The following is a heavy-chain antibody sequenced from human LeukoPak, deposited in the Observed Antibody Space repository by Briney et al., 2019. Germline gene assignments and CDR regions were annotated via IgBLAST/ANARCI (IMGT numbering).Heavy chain of an antibody. CDR1: GFTFSSYA. D-gene: IGHD3-22*01. V-gene: IGHV3-30*01. CDR2: ISYDGSNK. Sequence: PGGSLRLSCAASGFTFSSYAMHWVRQAPGKGLEWVAVISYDGSNKYYADSVKGRFTISRDNSKNTLYLQMNSLRAEDTALYHCAKSRSSGYSPFDYWGQGTLVTVSS. J-gene: IGHJ4*02. CDR3: AKSRSSGYSPFDY.